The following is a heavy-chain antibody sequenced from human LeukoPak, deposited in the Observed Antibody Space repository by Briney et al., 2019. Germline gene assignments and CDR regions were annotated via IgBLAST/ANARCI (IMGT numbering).Heavy chain of an antibody. CDR3: ARDYDGNFAVEY. CDR2: ISSSSSYI. V-gene: IGHV3-21*01. CDR1: GFTFSSYS. Sequence: GGSLRLSCAASGFTFSSYSMNWVRQAPGKGLEWVSSISSSSSYIYYADSVKGRFTISRDNAKNSLYLQMNSLRAEDTAVYYCARDYDGNFAVEYWGQGTLVTVSS. J-gene: IGHJ4*02. D-gene: IGHD4-23*01.